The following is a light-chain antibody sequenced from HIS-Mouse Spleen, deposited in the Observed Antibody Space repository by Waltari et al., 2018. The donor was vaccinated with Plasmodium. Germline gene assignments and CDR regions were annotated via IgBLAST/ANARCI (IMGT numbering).Light chain of an antibody. J-gene: IGKJ4*01. V-gene: IGKV1-8*01. CDR2: AAS. CDR3: QQYYSYPLT. CDR1: QGISSY. Sequence: AIRMTQSPSSFSASTGDRVTITCRANQGISSYLAWYQQKPGKAPKLLIYAASTLQRGVPSRFSGSGSGTDFTLTISCLQSEDFATYYCQQYYSYPLTFGGGTKVEIK.